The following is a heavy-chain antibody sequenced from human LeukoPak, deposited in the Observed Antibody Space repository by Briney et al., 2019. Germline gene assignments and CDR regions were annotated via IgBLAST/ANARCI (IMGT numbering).Heavy chain of an antibody. CDR2: IHTSGST. V-gene: IGHV4-4*07. CDR3: ARVRLGRGLDY. D-gene: IGHD6-19*01. CDR1: GDSISSSY. Sequence: SETLSLTCTVSGDSISSSYWGWIRQPARKRLEWIGRIHTSGSTYYSPSLKSRVTMSVDTSTNQFSLKLSSVTAADTAMYYCARVRLGRGLDYWGQGTLVTVSS. J-gene: IGHJ4*02.